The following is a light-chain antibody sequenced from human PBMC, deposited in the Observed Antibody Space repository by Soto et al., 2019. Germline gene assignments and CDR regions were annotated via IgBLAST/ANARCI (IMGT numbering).Light chain of an antibody. CDR1: SSDVVGYYH. CDR3: SSYAGSSTFVL. CDR2: EVS. J-gene: IGLJ2*01. Sequence: QSVLTQPASVSGSPGQSITISCTGTSSDVVGYYHVSWYQQHPGKAPKVMIYEVSNRPSGVSNRFSGSKSGNTASLTISGLQAEDEADYYCSSYAGSSTFVLFGGGTKLTVL. V-gene: IGLV2-14*01.